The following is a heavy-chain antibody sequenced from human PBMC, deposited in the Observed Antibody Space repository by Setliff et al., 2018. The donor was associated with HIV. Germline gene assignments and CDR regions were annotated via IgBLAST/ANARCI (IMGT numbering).Heavy chain of an antibody. V-gene: IGHV5-51*01. Sequence: GESLKISCKASGYSFTSHWIGWVRQMPGKGLEWMGIIYPPDSDTTYSPSFRGQVTISADKSINTAYLQWSSLKASDTAMYYRARQHSSGWFNDYDYMDVWGKGTTVTVSS. CDR2: IYPPDSDT. D-gene: IGHD6-19*01. J-gene: IGHJ6*03. CDR1: GYSFTSHW. CDR3: ARQHSSGWFNDYDYMDV.